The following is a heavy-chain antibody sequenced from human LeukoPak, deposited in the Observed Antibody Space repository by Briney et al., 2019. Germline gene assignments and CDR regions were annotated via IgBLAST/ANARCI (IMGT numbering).Heavy chain of an antibody. D-gene: IGHD2-15*01. CDR1: GFSVSSHW. J-gene: IGHJ6*03. CDR3: AREERYQLLSTYTYYSYIDV. V-gene: IGHV3-7*01. CDR2: IKQDGGEK. Sequence: GSLRLSCATSGFSVSSHWMSWVRQAPGKGLEWWANIKQDGGEKHYVDSVKGRFTISRDNGKNSLYLQMNSLRPEDTAVYYCAREERYQLLSTYTYYSYIDVWGKGTTVTVSS.